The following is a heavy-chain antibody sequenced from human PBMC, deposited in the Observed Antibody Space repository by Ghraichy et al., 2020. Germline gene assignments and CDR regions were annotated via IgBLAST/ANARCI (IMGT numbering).Heavy chain of an antibody. CDR1: GFTFSSYA. V-gene: IGHV3-30*04. D-gene: IGHD3-10*01. CDR2: ISYDGSNK. CDR3: ARDLTDPYGSGSGTSIDY. J-gene: IGHJ4*02. Sequence: GGSLRLSCAASGFTFSSYAMHWVRQAPGKGLEWVAVISYDGSNKYYADSVKGRFTISRDNSKNTLYLQMNSLRAEDTAVYYCARDLTDPYGSGSGTSIDYWGQGTLVTVSS.